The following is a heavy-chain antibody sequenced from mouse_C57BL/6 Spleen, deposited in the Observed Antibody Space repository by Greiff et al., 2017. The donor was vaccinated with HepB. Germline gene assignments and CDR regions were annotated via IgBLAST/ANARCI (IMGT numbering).Heavy chain of an antibody. J-gene: IGHJ2*01. D-gene: IGHD2-3*01. Sequence: VQLKESGPGLVQPSQSLSITCTVSGFSLTSYGVHWVRQSPGKGLEWLGVIWRGGSTDYNAAFMSRLSITKDNSKSQVFYKMNSLQADDTAIYYCAKTGDGYPYYFDYWGQGTTLTVSS. V-gene: IGHV2-5*01. CDR3: AKTGDGYPYYFDY. CDR2: IWRGGST. CDR1: GFSLTSYG.